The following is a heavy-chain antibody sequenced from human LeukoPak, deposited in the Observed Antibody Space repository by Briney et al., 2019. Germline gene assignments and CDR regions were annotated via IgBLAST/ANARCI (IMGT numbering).Heavy chain of an antibody. CDR1: GFTSISYW. CDR2: IKQDGSEK. D-gene: IGHD2-15*01. CDR3: ARDITTMVVAVSRLFGDAFDI. V-gene: IGHV3-7*01. Sequence: GGSLRLSCEASGFTSISYWMSWVRQAPGKGLEWVANIKQDGSEKYYVDSVKGRFTISRDNAKNSLYLQMNSLRAEDTAVYYCARDITTMVVAVSRLFGDAFDIWGQGTMVTVSS. J-gene: IGHJ3*02.